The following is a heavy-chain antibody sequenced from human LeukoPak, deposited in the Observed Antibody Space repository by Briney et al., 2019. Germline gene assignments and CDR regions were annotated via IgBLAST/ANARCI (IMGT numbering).Heavy chain of an antibody. D-gene: IGHD3-22*01. Sequence: SQTLSLTSSVCGDSMSGDSWKWIRQPGAEGLEWSGRIYTSGSTNYSPSLNSRITMSIGTSKKQFSLNLTSVTAADTAVYYCARGPITYYYGSRAYPPRLNYYFDCWGQGTLVTVSS. CDR3: ARGPITYYYGSRAYPPRLNYYFDC. CDR2: IYTSGST. V-gene: IGHV4-4*07. CDR1: GDSMSGDS. J-gene: IGHJ4*02.